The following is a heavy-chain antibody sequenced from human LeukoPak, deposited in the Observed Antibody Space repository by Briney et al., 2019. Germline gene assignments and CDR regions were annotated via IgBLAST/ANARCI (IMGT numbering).Heavy chain of an antibody. Sequence: GGSLRLSCAASGFTFSSYSMSWVRQAPGKGLEWVSAISGSDGSTYYADSVKGRFTISRDNSKNTLYRQMSSLRAEDTAVYYCAKDLSPGVYWGQGTLVTVSS. D-gene: IGHD2-8*01. CDR2: ISGSDGST. CDR1: GFTFSSYS. V-gene: IGHV3-23*01. J-gene: IGHJ4*02. CDR3: AKDLSPGVY.